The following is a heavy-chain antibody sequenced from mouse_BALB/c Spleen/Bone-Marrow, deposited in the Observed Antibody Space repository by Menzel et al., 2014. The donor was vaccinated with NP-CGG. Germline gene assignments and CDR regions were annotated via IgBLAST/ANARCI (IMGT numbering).Heavy chain of an antibody. CDR2: IYPGNVNT. J-gene: IGHJ4*01. D-gene: IGHD1-1*01. Sequence: QVQLLQPGPELVKPGASVRISCKASGYTFTSYYIHWLKQRPGQGLEWIGWIYPGNVNTKYNEKFKGKATLTADKSSGTAYMQLSSLTSEDSAVYFCARSFYGGSMDYWGQGTSVTVSS. CDR3: ARSFYGGSMDY. CDR1: GYTFTSYY. V-gene: IGHV1S56*01.